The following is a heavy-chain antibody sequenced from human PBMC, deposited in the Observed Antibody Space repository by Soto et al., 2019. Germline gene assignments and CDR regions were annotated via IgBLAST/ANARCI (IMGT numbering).Heavy chain of an antibody. CDR2: INQSGGT. J-gene: IGHJ6*02. V-gene: IGHV4-34*01. D-gene: IGHD3-16*02. Sequence: SETLSLTCSLHGGSFRGYYWSWIRQTPGMGLEWIGEINQSGGTKYTESLQRRVSISIDTSKTQFSLNLTSVTTADTAVYFCARIRSRYGNTSGEGVYYFYYGMDVWGQGTTVTVSS. CDR3: ARIRSRYGNTSGEGVYYFYYGMDV. CDR1: GGSFRGYY.